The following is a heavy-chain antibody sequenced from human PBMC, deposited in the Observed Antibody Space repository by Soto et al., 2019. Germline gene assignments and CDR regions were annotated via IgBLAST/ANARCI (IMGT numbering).Heavy chain of an antibody. CDR2: INHSGST. V-gene: IGHV4-34*01. CDR1: GGSFSGYY. CDR3: ARGVPRAPTYDSSGYYYY. D-gene: IGHD3-22*01. Sequence: TLSLTCAVYGGSFSGYYWSWIRQPPGKGLEWIGEINHSGSTNYNPSLKSRVTISVDTSKNQFSLKLSSVTAADTAVYYCARGVPRAPTYDSSGYYYYWGQGTLVTVSS. J-gene: IGHJ4*02.